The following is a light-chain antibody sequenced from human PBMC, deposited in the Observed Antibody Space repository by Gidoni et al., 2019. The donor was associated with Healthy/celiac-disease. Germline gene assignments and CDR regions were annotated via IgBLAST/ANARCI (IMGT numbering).Light chain of an antibody. Sequence: EIVLPQSPRTLSLSPGERATRSCRASQSVSSSYLAWYQQKPGQAPRLLIYGASSRATGIPDRVSGSGSGTDFTLTISRLEPEDFAVYYCQQYGSSPTWTFXXXTKVEIK. CDR1: QSVSSSY. CDR3: QQYGSSPTWT. J-gene: IGKJ1*01. V-gene: IGKV3-20*01. CDR2: GAS.